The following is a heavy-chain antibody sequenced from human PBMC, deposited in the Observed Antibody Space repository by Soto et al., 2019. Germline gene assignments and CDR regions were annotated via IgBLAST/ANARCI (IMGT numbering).Heavy chain of an antibody. CDR3: ARVGDDSSGYYYHTENWFDP. CDR1: GYTFTSYY. CDR2: INPSGGST. J-gene: IGHJ5*02. V-gene: IGHV1-46*01. D-gene: IGHD3-22*01. Sequence: KVSCKASGYTFTSYYMHCVLQAPGQWLEWMGIINPSGGSTSYAQKFQGRVTMTRDTSTSTVYMELSSLRSEDTAVYYCARVGDDSSGYYYHTENWFDPWGQGTLVTVSS.